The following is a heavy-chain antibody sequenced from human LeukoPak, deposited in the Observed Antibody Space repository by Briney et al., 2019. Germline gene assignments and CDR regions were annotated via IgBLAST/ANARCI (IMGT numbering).Heavy chain of an antibody. Sequence: SGAPLVKPTQTPPPPSTFSGVSIRARGKCVSWMRSPPGKALEGVARIDWDDDTYYSTSLKTRLTISKDTSKNQVVLTMINMDPVDTATYYCARTSYSSSSVFFDYWGQGTLVTVSS. CDR3: ARTSYSSSSVFFDY. V-gene: IGHV2-70*11. CDR1: GVSIRARGKC. D-gene: IGHD6-6*01. CDR2: IDWDDDT. J-gene: IGHJ4*02.